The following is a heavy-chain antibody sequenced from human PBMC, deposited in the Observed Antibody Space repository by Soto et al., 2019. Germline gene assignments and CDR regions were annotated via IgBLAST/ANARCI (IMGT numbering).Heavy chain of an antibody. V-gene: IGHV3-23*01. CDR3: ADSNSSSWYSLEYYFDY. CDR2: ISGSGGST. Sequence: PGGSLRLSCAASGFTFSSYAMSWVRQAPGKGLEWVSAISGSGGSTYYADSVKGRFTISRDNSKNTLYLQMNSLRAEDTAVYYCADSNSSSWYSLEYYFDYWGQGTLVTVSS. J-gene: IGHJ4*02. CDR1: GFTFSSYA. D-gene: IGHD6-13*01.